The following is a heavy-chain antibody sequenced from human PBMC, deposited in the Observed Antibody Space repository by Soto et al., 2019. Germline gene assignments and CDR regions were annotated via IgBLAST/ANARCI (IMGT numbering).Heavy chain of an antibody. CDR2: IFPLVAMV. Sequence: QVHLVQSGAEMKKPGSSVKVSCKVSGGDLTISEISWVRQAPGQGLEWMGGIFPLVAMVDYSQKFQGRVTITADESTNTAYMDLGSLTSEDTAVYYCAKEDGAAFKSWVQGTLVIVSS. CDR3: AKEDGAAFKS. V-gene: IGHV1-69*12. J-gene: IGHJ4*02. CDR1: GGDLTISE. D-gene: IGHD1-26*01.